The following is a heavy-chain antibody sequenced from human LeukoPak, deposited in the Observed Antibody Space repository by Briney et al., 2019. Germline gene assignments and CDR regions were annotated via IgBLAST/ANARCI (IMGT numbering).Heavy chain of an antibody. J-gene: IGHJ4*02. CDR3: ASPPLGSSWSPEY. V-gene: IGHV1-69*04. Sequence: GSSVKVSCKASGGTFSSYAISWVRQAPGQGLEWMGRIIPILGIANYAQKFQGRVTITADKSTSTAHMELSSLRSEDTAVYYCASPPLGSSWSPEYWGQGTLVTVSS. D-gene: IGHD6-13*01. CDR2: IIPILGIA. CDR1: GGTFSSYA.